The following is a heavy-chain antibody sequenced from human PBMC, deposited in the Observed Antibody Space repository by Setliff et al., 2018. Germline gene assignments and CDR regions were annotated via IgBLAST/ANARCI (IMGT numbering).Heavy chain of an antibody. J-gene: IGHJ4*02. V-gene: IGHV4-39*07. CDR1: GGSISSSSHY. CDR3: ARDMGQPYYFES. Sequence: SETLSLTCTVSGGSISSSSHYWGWIRQPPGKGLEWIGSIYYTGSTYYNPSLKSRVTMSVDTSKRQFSLKLCSATAAGTAVYYCARDMGQPYYFESWGLGTLVTVSS. D-gene: IGHD1-1*01. CDR2: IYYTGST.